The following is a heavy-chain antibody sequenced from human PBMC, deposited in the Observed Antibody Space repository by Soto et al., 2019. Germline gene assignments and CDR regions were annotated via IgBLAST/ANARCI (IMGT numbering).Heavy chain of an antibody. CDR2: ISYDGSNK. J-gene: IGHJ4*02. D-gene: IGHD3-10*01. Sequence: GGSLRLSCAASGFTFSSYAMHWVRQAPGKGLEGVAVISYDGSNKYYADSVKGRFTISRDNSKNTLYLQMNSLRAEDTAVYYCARGPMDHFDYWGQGTLVTVSS. CDR3: ARGPMDHFDY. V-gene: IGHV3-30-3*01. CDR1: GFTFSSYA.